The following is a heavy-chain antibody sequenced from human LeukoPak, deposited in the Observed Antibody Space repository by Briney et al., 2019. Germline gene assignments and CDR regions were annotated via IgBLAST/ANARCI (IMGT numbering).Heavy chain of an antibody. CDR3: AKDGGGGGSYFDY. D-gene: IGHD1-26*01. Sequence: TGGSLRLSCAASGFTFSSYAMSWVRQAPGKGLEWVSAISGSGGSTYYADSVKGRFTISRDNSKNTLYLQMNSLRAEDTAVYYCAKDGGGGGSYFDYWGQGTLVTVSS. V-gene: IGHV3-23*01. J-gene: IGHJ4*02. CDR1: GFTFSSYA. CDR2: ISGSGGST.